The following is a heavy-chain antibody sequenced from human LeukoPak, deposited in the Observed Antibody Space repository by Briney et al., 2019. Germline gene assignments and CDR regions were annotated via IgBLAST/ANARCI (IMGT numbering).Heavy chain of an antibody. CDR2: INHSAST. CDR1: GGSFSGYN. V-gene: IGHV4-34*01. Sequence: PSATLSLTCAVYGGSFSGYNWSWIRQPPGRGLEWIGKINHSASTNYNPSLKSQVTISVDTSKNQFSLKLSSVTAADTALYYGARGHSSGWYGLFDIWGQGTIVTVSS. CDR3: ARGHSSGWYGLFDI. D-gene: IGHD6-19*01. J-gene: IGHJ3*02.